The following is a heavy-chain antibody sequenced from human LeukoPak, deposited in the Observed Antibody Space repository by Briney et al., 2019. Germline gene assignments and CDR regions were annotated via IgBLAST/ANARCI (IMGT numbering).Heavy chain of an antibody. CDR1: GXTVSSNY. CDR2: IYSGGTT. J-gene: IGHJ3*02. CDR3: AISHYYDSSGYLGEIGFDI. V-gene: IGHV3-66*01. D-gene: IGHD3-22*01. Sequence: PGESLRLSCAASGXTVSSNYMSWVRQAPGRGLEWVSLIYSGGTTYYADSVKGRFTISRDNSKNTLYLQMNSLRAEDTAVYYCAISHYYDSSGYLGEIGFDIRGQGTMVTVSS.